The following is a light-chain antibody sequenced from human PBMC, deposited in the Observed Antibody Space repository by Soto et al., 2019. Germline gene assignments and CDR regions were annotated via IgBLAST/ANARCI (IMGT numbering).Light chain of an antibody. CDR3: SSSGGSPTYV. CDR2: EVS. Sequence: QSALTQPASVSGSPGQSITISCTGTSSDVGGYDYVSWYQQHPGKAPKLMIYEVSNRPSGVSNRFSGSKSGNTASLTISGLQADDEADYYCSSSGGSPTYVFGTGTKLTVL. J-gene: IGLJ1*01. CDR1: SSDVGGYDY. V-gene: IGLV2-14*01.